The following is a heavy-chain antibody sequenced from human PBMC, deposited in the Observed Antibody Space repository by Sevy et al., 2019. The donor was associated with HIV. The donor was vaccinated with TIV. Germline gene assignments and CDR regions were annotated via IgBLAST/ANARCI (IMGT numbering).Heavy chain of an antibody. J-gene: IGHJ6*03. D-gene: IGHD6-19*01. Sequence: GESLKISCVASGFSLSRHSMNWVRQAPGKGLEHISFISTSGSYIYYADSVEGRFTISRDNTKNSLYLEVQSLRVEDTAVYYCARRVAVPGGDYYYHMDVWGKGTTVTVSS. CDR3: ARRVAVPGGDYYYHMDV. V-gene: IGHV3-21*01. CDR2: ISTSGSYI. CDR1: GFSLSRHS.